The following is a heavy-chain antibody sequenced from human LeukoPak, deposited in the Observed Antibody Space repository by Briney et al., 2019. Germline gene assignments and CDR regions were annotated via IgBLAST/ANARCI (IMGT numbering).Heavy chain of an antibody. CDR3: ASSLVGDGRGYDAFDI. J-gene: IGHJ3*02. CDR2: INSHGTST. V-gene: IGHV3-74*01. CDR1: GFTFRSYW. D-gene: IGHD1-26*01. Sequence: TGGSLRLSCAASGFTFRSYWMHWVRQGPGKGLVWVSRINSHGTSTNYADSVKGRFTVSRDNSKNTLYLQMNSLRVEDTAVYYCASSLVGDGRGYDAFDIWGQGTMVTVSS.